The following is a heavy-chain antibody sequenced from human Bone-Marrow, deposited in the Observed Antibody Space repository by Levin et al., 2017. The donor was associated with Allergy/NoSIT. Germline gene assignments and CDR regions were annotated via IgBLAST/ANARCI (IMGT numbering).Heavy chain of an antibody. V-gene: IGHV3-53*01. J-gene: IGHJ4*02. CDR3: ARNVPVTDLGY. D-gene: IGHD3-10*02. Sequence: SCAASGFTVNNNYMTWVRQAPGKGLEWVSLIYSVGSTYYADSVKGRFTISRDSSKNTVYLQMNHLRAEDTAVYYCARNVPVTDLGYWGQGTLVTVSS. CDR1: GFTVNNNY. CDR2: IYSVGST.